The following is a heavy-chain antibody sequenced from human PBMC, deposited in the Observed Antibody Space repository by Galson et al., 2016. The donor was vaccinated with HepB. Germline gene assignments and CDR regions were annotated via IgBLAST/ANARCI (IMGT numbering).Heavy chain of an antibody. Sequence: SLRLSCAASGFIFSYDWMHWVRQTAGRGLTYIAHIDEDGSETSYADSVKGRFTISRDNAMDTVYLQMDRLRADDTGVYFCAKGGPEGTGTLDSWGQGTQVTVPS. CDR2: IDEDGSET. CDR1: GFIFSYDW. V-gene: IGHV3-74*01. CDR3: AKGGPEGTGTLDS. J-gene: IGHJ4*02. D-gene: IGHD1-1*01.